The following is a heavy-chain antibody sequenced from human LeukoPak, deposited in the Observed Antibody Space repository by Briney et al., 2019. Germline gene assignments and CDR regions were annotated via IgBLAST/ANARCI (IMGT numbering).Heavy chain of an antibody. CDR1: GYTFTSYD. V-gene: IGHV1-8*01. Sequence: ASVKVSCKASGYTFTSYDINWVRQATGQGLEWMGWMNPNSGNTGYAQKFQGRVTMTRNTFISTAYMELSSLRSEDTAVYYCARAASARGYYYYYMDVWGKGTTVTVSS. J-gene: IGHJ6*03. D-gene: IGHD6-19*01. CDR2: MNPNSGNT. CDR3: ARAASARGYYYYYMDV.